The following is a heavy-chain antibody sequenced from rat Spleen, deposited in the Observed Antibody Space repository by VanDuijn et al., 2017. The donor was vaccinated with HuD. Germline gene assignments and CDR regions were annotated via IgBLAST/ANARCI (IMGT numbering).Heavy chain of an antibody. CDR2: ISYDGRRI. V-gene: IGHV5-7*01. Sequence: EVQLVESGGGLVQPGRSLKLSCAASGFTFSAYYMAWVRQAPTKGLEWVATISYDGRRIYYRDAVKGRFTISRDNAKSTLSLQMDSLRSEDTATYYCARRHYGYTDYFDYWGQGVMVTVSS. D-gene: IGHD1-9*01. CDR3: ARRHYGYTDYFDY. J-gene: IGHJ2*01. CDR1: GFTFSAYY.